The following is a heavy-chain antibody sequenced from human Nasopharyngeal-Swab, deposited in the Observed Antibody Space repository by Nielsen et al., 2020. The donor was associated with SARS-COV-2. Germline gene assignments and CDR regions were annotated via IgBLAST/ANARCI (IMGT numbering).Heavy chain of an antibody. V-gene: IGHV3-74*01. CDR2: INSNGVVT. J-gene: IGHJ4*02. Sequence: GESLKISCAASGFIFSNHWIHWVRQAPGKGLVWVSRINSNGVVTGCADSVKGRFTVSRDNAKNTLYLQMSNVTVEDTGVYYCAREYGSGYSSNFDSWGQGTLVTVSS. D-gene: IGHD3-3*01. CDR1: GFIFSNHW. CDR3: AREYGSGYSSNFDS.